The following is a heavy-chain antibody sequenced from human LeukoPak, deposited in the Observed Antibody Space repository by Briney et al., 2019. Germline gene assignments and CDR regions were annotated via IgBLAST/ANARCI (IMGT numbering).Heavy chain of an antibody. CDR2: ISGSGGST. Sequence: GGSLRLSCAASGFTFSSYAMSWVRQAPGKGLEWVSAISGSGGSTYYADSVKGRFTISRDNSKKTLYLQMNSLRAEDTAVYYCARDRAAGQYFDYWGQGTLVTVSS. V-gene: IGHV3-23*01. CDR1: GFTFSSYA. CDR3: ARDRAAGQYFDY. J-gene: IGHJ4*02. D-gene: IGHD6-13*01.